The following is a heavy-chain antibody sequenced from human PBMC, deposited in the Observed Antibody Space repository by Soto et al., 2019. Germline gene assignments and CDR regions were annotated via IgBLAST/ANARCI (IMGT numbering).Heavy chain of an antibody. D-gene: IGHD4-17*01. J-gene: IGHJ3*02. CDR3: AKDRGGDYGLGIFEAFDI. V-gene: IGHV3-23*01. CDR2: ISGSGGST. Sequence: GGSLRLSCAASGFTFSSYAMSWVRQAPGKGLEWVSAISGSGGSTYYADSVKGRFTISRDNSKNTLYLQMNSLRAEDTAVYYCAKDRGGDYGLGIFEAFDIWGQGTMVTVSS. CDR1: GFTFSSYA.